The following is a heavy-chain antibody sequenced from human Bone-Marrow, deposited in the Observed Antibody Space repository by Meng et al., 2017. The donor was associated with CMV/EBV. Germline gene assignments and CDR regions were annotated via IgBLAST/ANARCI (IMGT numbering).Heavy chain of an antibody. V-gene: IGHV3-23*01. D-gene: IGHD3-3*01. CDR2: ISGSGGST. J-gene: IGHJ1*01. CDR1: GFTFSSYA. CDR3: AKAMRKGFLEWL. Sequence: GESLKISCAASGFTFSSYAMSWVRQAPGKGLEWVSAISGSGGSTYYADSVKGRFTISRDNSKNTLYLQRNSLRAEDTAVYYCAKAMRKGFLEWLWGQGTLVTVSS.